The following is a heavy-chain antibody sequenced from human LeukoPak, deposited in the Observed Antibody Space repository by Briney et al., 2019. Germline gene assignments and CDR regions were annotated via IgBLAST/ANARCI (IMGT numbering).Heavy chain of an antibody. D-gene: IGHD6-19*01. CDR1: GGSFSGYY. V-gene: IGHV4-34*01. CDR3: ARRDSSGWYRRFDY. CDR2: INHSGST. J-gene: IGHJ4*02. Sequence: PSETLSLTCAVYGGSFSGYYWSWIRQPPGKGLEWIGEINHSGSTNYNPSLKSRVTISVDTSKNQFSLKLSSVTAADTAVYYCARRDSSGWYRRFDYWGQGTLVTVSS.